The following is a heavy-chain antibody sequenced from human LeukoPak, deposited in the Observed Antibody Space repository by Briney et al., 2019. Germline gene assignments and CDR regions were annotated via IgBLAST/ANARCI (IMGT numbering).Heavy chain of an antibody. CDR2: ISGDGKGR. D-gene: IGHD5-24*01. V-gene: IGHV3-23*01. Sequence: GGSLRLSCAASGSTFSSYGMSWVRQAPGKGLQWVSAISGDGKGRDYPDSVKGRFTISRDNSKNTLYVQMNSLRAEDTAVYYCAKDRDGYGTFDYWGQGTLVTVSS. CDR1: GSTFSSYG. CDR3: AKDRDGYGTFDY. J-gene: IGHJ4*02.